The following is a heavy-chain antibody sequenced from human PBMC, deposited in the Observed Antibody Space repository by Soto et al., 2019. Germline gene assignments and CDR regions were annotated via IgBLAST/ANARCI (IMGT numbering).Heavy chain of an antibody. J-gene: IGHJ3*01. V-gene: IGHV3-66*01. CDR2: INGAGDT. D-gene: IGHD3-22*01. Sequence: GGSLRLSCAASGFDASVNLMNWVRQAPGKGLEWVSVINGAGDTKYADSVKGRFAISRDISRNTVYLQMNSLRAEDTAVYYCAKVDYSDNSGPVSDVFDVWGRGTLVTVS. CDR3: AKVDYSDNSGPVSDVFDV. CDR1: GFDASVNL.